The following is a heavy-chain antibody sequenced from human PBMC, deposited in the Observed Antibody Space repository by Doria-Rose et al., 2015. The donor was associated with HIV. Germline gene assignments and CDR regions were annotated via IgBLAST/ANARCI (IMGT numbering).Heavy chain of an antibody. CDR3: ARIKSSRWYHKYYFDF. D-gene: IGHD6-13*01. CDR1: GVSLSSPGMG. J-gene: IGHJ4*02. V-gene: IGHV2-26*01. Sequence: QVQLVQSGPVLVKPTETLTLTCTVSGVSLSSPGMGVSWIRQPPGKALEWPANIFSDDERSYKTSLKSRLTIYRGTSKSQVVLTMTDMDPVDTATYYCARIKSSRWYHKYYFDFWGQGTLVIVSA. CDR2: IFSDDER.